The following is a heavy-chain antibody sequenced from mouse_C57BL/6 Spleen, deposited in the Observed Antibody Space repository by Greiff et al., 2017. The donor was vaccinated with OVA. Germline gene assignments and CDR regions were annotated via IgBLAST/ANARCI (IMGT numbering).Heavy chain of an antibody. CDR2: INPNNGGT. V-gene: IGHV1-22*01. CDR1: GYTFTDYN. J-gene: IGHJ2*01. D-gene: IGHD2-1*01. CDR3: ARGGIYYGNFYFDY. Sequence: EVKLQESGPELVKPGASVKMSCKASGYTFTDYNMHWVKQSHGKSLEWIGYINPNNGGTSYNQKFKGKATLTVNKSSSTAYMELRSLTSEDSAVYYCARGGIYYGNFYFDYWGQGTTLTVSS.